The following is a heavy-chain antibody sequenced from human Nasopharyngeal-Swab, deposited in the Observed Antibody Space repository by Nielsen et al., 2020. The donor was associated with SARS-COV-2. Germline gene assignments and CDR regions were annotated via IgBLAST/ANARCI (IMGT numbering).Heavy chain of an antibody. CDR3: TRRNDC. CDR1: GFTVSSSY. CDR2: MFSGGSA. Sequence: GGSLRLSCAASGFTVSSSYMSWVRQAPGKGLEWISLMFSGGSAYYAGSVEGRFTVSRDEFRNTLYLQMNNLRAEDTAVYYCTRRNDCWGQGTLVTVSS. V-gene: IGHV3-53*01. J-gene: IGHJ4*02.